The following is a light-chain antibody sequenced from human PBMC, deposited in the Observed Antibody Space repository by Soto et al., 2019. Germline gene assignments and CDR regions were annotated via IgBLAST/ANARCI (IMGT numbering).Light chain of an antibody. CDR2: DTF. J-gene: IGKJ4*01. V-gene: IGKV3-11*01. Sequence: IVLTQSPASLSVSPGERATLSCRASQDISTYLAWYQQKPGQAPRLIIYDTFYRVSGVPDRITGSGSGTVFTLTVSNVAPDDSAIYYCQQRSTWPLTFGGGTKVEIK. CDR1: QDISTY. CDR3: QQRSTWPLT.